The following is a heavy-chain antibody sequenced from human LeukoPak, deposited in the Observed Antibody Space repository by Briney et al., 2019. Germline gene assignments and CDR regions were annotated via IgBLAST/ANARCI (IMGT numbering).Heavy chain of an antibody. CDR1: GDAISTYY. CDR3: ARDKAHSYGYYFDP. Sequence: PSETPSLTCTVSGDAISTYYWNWIRQTPGKGLEWVGHIANGRTDYNPSLKSRAVISVDTSKNQISLRLTSVTAEDTALYYCARDKAHSYGYYFDPWGPGTQVLVSS. CDR2: IANGRT. V-gene: IGHV4-4*08. D-gene: IGHD3-10*01. J-gene: IGHJ4*02.